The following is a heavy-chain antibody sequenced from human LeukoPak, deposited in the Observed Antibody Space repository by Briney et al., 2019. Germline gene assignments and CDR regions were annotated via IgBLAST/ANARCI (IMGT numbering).Heavy chain of an antibody. CDR3: ARAPARARLDY. CDR1: GFTFSSYW. D-gene: IGHD6-6*01. Sequence: GGSLRLSCAASGFTFSSYWMYWVRQAPGKGLEWVASIKQDGSEKCYVDSVKGRFTISRDNAKNSLYLQMNSLRAEDTAVYYCARAPARARLDYWGQGTLVTVSS. CDR2: IKQDGSEK. V-gene: IGHV3-7*01. J-gene: IGHJ4*02.